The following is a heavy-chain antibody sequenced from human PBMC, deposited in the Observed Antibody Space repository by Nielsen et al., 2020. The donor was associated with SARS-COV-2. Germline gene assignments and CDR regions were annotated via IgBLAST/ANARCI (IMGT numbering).Heavy chain of an antibody. CDR1: GFTFSSYG. J-gene: IGHJ4*02. D-gene: IGHD5-18*01. V-gene: IGHV3-30*03. CDR3: AREAGVDTAMGGLDY. Sequence: GESLKISCAASGFTFSSYGMHWVRQAPGKGLEWVAVISYDGSNKYYADSVKGRFTISRDNSKNTLYLQMNSLRAEDTAVYYCAREAGVDTAMGGLDYWGQGTLVTVSS. CDR2: ISYDGSNK.